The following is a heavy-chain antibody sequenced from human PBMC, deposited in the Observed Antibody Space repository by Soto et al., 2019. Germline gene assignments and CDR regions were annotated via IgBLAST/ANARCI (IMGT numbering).Heavy chain of an antibody. J-gene: IGHJ5*02. CDR2: INPGNGNT. CDR3: ARADFFGECPDP. V-gene: IGHV1-3*01. CDR1: GYTFTSFA. D-gene: IGHD3-10*01. Sequence: QVQLVQSGAEVKRPGASVKISCEASGYTFTSFAIHWVRQAPGQGLEWMGWINPGNGNTKSSQRCQGRVTISSDTSARTAYMELSGLTFEDTAVYSCARADFFGECPDPWGQGTLVTVSS.